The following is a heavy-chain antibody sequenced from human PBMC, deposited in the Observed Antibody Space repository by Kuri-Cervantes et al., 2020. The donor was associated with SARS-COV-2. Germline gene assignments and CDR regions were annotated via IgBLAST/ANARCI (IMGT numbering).Heavy chain of an antibody. Sequence: GGSLRLSCAASGFTFSSYAMSWVRQAPGKGLEWVSAISGSGGSTYYADSVKGRFTISRDNSKNTLYLQMNSLRAEDTAVYYCARDVAIFGVVILYYYYGMDVWGQGTTVTVSS. CDR1: GFTFSSYA. D-gene: IGHD3-3*01. CDR2: ISGSGGST. J-gene: IGHJ6*02. V-gene: IGHV3-23*01. CDR3: ARDVAIFGVVILYYYYGMDV.